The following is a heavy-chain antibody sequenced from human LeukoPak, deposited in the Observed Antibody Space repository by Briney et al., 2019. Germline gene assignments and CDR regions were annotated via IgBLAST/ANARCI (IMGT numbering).Heavy chain of an antibody. D-gene: IGHD2-15*01. Sequence: GASVKVSCKASGYTFTSYDINWVRQATGQGLEWMGWMNPNSGNTGYAQKFQGRATMTRNTSISTAYMELSSLRSEDTAVYYCARGFPRKYCSGGSCYKYYFDYWGQGTLVTVSS. J-gene: IGHJ4*02. CDR1: GYTFTSYD. CDR2: MNPNSGNT. V-gene: IGHV1-8*01. CDR3: ARGFPRKYCSGGSCYKYYFDY.